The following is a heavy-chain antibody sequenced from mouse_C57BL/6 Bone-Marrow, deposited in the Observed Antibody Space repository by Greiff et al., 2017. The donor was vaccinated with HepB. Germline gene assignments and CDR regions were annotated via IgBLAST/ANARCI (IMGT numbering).Heavy chain of an antibody. CDR2: INPSSGYT. CDR3: ASLYGKEAGFAY. CDR1: GYTFTSYW. J-gene: IGHJ3*01. V-gene: IGHV1-7*01. D-gene: IGHD2-1*01. Sequence: QVQLQQSGAELAKPGASVKLSCKASGYTFTSYWMHWVKQRPGQGLEWIGYINPSSGYTKYNQKLKDKATLTADKSSSTAYMQRSSLTYEDSAVYYCASLYGKEAGFAYWGQGTLVTVSA.